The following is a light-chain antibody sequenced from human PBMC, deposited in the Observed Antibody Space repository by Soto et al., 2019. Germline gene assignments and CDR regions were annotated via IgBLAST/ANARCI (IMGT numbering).Light chain of an antibody. J-gene: IGLJ1*01. Sequence: QSALTQPPSASGSPGQSVTISCTGTSGDVGGYNYVSWYQQHPGKAPKLMIYEVSKRPSGVPDRFSGSKSGNTASLTVSGLQAEHEADYYCSSYAGSNNPYVFGTGTKLTVL. CDR1: SGDVGGYNY. V-gene: IGLV2-8*01. CDR3: SSYAGSNNPYV. CDR2: EVS.